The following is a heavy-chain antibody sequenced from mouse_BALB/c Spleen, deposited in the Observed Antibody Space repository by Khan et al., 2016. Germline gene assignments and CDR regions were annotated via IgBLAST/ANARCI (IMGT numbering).Heavy chain of an antibody. V-gene: IGHV1-9*01. CDR1: GYTFSSYW. CDR3: ARLVSVGGTIMDY. CDR2: ILPGSGST. J-gene: IGHJ4*01. Sequence: QVQLQQSGAELMKPGASVKISCKATGYTFSSYWIEWVKQRPGHGLEWIGEILPGSGSTNYNEKFKGKATFTADASSTTAYMQLSSLTSEDSAVYYCARLVSVGGTIMDYWGQGTSVTVSS. D-gene: IGHD1-1*01.